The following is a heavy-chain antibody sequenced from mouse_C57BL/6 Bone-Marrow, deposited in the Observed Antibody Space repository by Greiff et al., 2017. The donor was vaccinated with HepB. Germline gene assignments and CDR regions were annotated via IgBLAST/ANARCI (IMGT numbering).Heavy chain of an antibody. J-gene: IGHJ2*01. D-gene: IGHD2-1*01. CDR3: ARSCYYGNHLDY. Sequence: VQLQESGPELVKPGASVKISCKASGYAFSSSWMNWVKQRPGKGLEWIGRIYPGDGDTNYNGKFKGKATLTADKSSSTAYMQLSSLTSEDSAVYFCARSCYYGNHLDYWGQGTTLTVSS. CDR1: GYAFSSSW. CDR2: IYPGDGDT. V-gene: IGHV1-82*01.